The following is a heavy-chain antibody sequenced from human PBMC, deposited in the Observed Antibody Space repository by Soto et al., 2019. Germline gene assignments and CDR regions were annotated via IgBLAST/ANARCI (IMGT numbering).Heavy chain of an antibody. Sequence: GGSLRLSCAASGFTFSGYNMNWVRQAPGMGLEWISCIKSDSSGTWYADSVKGRFTMSRDNAKNSLYLQMNSLRDEDTAVYFCARAPNCSPDYWGQGTLVTVPS. V-gene: IGHV3-48*02. CDR3: ARAPNCSPDY. J-gene: IGHJ4*02. CDR1: GFTFSGYN. D-gene: IGHD2-2*01. CDR2: IKSDSSGT.